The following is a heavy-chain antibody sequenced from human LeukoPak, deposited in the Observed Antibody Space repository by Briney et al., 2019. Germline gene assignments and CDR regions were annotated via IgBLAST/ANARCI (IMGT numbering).Heavy chain of an antibody. V-gene: IGHV6-1*01. CDR1: GDSVSSNSAA. CDR3: AREGTGTTQWFDP. J-gene: IGHJ5*02. Sequence: SQTLSLRCAISGDSVSSNSAAWNWIRQSPSRGLEWLGRTCYRSKWYYDYAVSVKSLITINPDTSKNQFSLHLNSVTPEDTAVYYCAREGTGTTQWFDPWGPGTLVPVSS. D-gene: IGHD1-7*01. CDR2: TCYRSKWYY.